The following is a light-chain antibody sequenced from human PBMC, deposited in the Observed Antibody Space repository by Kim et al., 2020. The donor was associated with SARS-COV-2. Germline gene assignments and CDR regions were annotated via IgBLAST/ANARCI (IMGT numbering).Light chain of an antibody. CDR2: SNN. J-gene: IGLJ3*02. Sequence: GLGVTVSCSGSTYNIGVYAVNWFQPLPGTAPKLLIFSNNQRPSRVPDRFSASKSGTSASLAISGLQSEDEADYYCAAWDDRLNGVVFGGGTQLTVL. V-gene: IGLV1-44*01. CDR1: TYNIGVYA. CDR3: AAWDDRLNGVV.